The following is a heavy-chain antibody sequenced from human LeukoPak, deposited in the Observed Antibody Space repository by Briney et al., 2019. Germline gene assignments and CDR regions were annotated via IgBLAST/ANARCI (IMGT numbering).Heavy chain of an antibody. CDR3: AREGPQRITMMSPDAFDI. V-gene: IGHV1-69*13. D-gene: IGHD3-22*01. J-gene: IGHJ3*02. CDR2: IIPIFGTA. Sequence: GASVKVSCKASGYTFTGYYMHWVRQAPGQGLEWMGGIIPIFGTANYAQKFQGRVTITADESTSTAYMELSSLRSEDTAVYYCAREGPQRITMMSPDAFDIWGQGTMVTVSS. CDR1: GYTFTGYY.